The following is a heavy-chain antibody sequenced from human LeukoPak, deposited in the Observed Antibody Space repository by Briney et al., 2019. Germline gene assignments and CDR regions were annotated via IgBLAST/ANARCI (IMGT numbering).Heavy chain of an antibody. J-gene: IGHJ4*02. V-gene: IGHV4-31*03. CDR2: IYYSGST. D-gene: IGHD2-2*01. CDR1: GGSIRSSYYY. Sequence: SETLSLTCTVSGGSIRSSYYYWSWIRQHPGKGLEWIGYIYYSGSTYYNPSLKSRVTISVDTSKNQFSLKLSSVTAADTAVYYCARYHSTWGLNYWGQGTLVTVSS. CDR3: ARYHSTWGLNY.